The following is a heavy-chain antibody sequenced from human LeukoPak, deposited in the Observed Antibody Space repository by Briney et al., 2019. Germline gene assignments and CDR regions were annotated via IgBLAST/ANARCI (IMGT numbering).Heavy chain of an antibody. Sequence: SETLSLTCAVSGGSISSYYWSWILQPPGKGLEWIGCIYYSGSTNYNPSLKSRVTISVDTSKNQFSLKLSSVTAADTAVYYCARDGYSGNSFDYWGQGTLVTVSS. CDR1: GGSISSYY. J-gene: IGHJ4*02. CDR2: IYYSGST. CDR3: ARDGYSGNSFDY. D-gene: IGHD1-26*01. V-gene: IGHV4-59*01.